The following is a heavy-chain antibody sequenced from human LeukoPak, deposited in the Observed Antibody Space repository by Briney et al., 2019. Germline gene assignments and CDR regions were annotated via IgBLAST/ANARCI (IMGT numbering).Heavy chain of an antibody. D-gene: IGHD3-16*01. V-gene: IGHV4-39*07. Sequence: SETLSLTCTVSGGSISSSSYYWGWIRQPPGKGLEWIGSIYFSGSTYYNPSLKSRVTISVDTSRNQFSLKLSSVTAADTAVYYCNGGEPNYGGDYIDYWGQGTLVPVSS. J-gene: IGHJ4*02. CDR1: GGSISSSSYY. CDR3: NGGEPNYGGDYIDY. CDR2: IYFSGST.